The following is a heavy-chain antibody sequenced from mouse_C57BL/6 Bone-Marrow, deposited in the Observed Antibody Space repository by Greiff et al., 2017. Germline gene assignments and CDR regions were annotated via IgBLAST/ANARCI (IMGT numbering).Heavy chain of an antibody. CDR1: GYTFTDYN. CDR3: AKEWEAWFAY. D-gene: IGHD1-3*01. Sequence: VQLKESGPELVKPGASVKMSCKASGYTFTDYNMHWVKQSHGKSLEWIGYINPNNGGTSYNQKFKGKATLTVNKSSSTAYMELRSLTSEDSAVYYCAKEWEAWFAYWGQGTLVTVSA. CDR2: INPNNGGT. J-gene: IGHJ3*01. V-gene: IGHV1-22*01.